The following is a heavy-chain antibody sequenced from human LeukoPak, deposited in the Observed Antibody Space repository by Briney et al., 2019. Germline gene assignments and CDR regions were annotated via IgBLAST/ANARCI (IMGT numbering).Heavy chain of an antibody. CDR3: AREAAILITNPFDF. CDR1: GFTFSNYA. CDR2: VSDATGDI. Sequence: GGSLRLXCAVSGFTFSNYAMTWIRQAPGKGLEWVSSVSDATGDIWYADSVKGRFTISTDQSKNTLYLQMNSLRADDTAVYFCAREAAILITNPFDFWGQGTLVAVSS. J-gene: IGHJ4*02. D-gene: IGHD3-22*01. V-gene: IGHV3-23*01.